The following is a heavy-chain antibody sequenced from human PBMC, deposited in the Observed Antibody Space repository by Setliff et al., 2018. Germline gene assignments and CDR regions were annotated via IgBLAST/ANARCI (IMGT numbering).Heavy chain of an antibody. V-gene: IGHV4-38-2*01. CDR1: VYSISRDCH. D-gene: IGHD6-19*01. CDR2: IYYSGNT. J-gene: IGHJ4*02. CDR3: AGHRAVAGAYYFDF. Sequence: SETLSLTCAVSVYSISRDCHWGWIRQPPGKGLEWIGSIYYSGNTYYNASLKGRVTISGDTSKNQFSLKLTAVTAADTAIYYCAGHRAVAGAYYFDFWGQGTLVTVSS.